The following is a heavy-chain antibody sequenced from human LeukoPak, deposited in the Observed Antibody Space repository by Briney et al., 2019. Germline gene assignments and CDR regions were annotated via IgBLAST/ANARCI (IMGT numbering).Heavy chain of an antibody. CDR1: GYTFINYD. CDR2: FDPEDGET. CDR3: ATFPLGYCSGGSCYSAAEYFQH. J-gene: IGHJ1*01. V-gene: IGHV1-24*01. D-gene: IGHD2-15*01. Sequence: ASVKVSCKASGYTFINYDISWVRQAPGKGLEWMGGFDPEDGETIYAQKFQGRVTMTEDTSTDTAYMELSSLRSEDTAVYYCATFPLGYCSGGSCYSAAEYFQHWGQGTLVTVSS.